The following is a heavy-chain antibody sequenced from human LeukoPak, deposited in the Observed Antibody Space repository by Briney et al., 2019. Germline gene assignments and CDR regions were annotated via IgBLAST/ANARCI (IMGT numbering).Heavy chain of an antibody. CDR2: IYYSGST. CDR1: GGSISSSSYY. Sequence: PSETLSLTCTVSGGSISSSSYYWSWIRQPPGKGLEWIGYIYYSGSTNYNPSLKSRVTISVDTSKNQFSLKLSSVTAADTAVYYCARDLWDGYNRYYFDYWGQGTLVTVSS. J-gene: IGHJ4*02. V-gene: IGHV4-61*01. CDR3: ARDLWDGYNRYYFDY. D-gene: IGHD5-24*01.